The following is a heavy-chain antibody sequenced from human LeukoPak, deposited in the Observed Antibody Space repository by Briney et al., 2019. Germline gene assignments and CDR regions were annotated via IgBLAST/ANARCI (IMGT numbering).Heavy chain of an antibody. CDR2: VDPSGGST. J-gene: IGHJ3*02. V-gene: IGHV1-46*01. CDR1: GYTFSSYY. D-gene: IGHD4-17*01. CDR3: TCRLRRGPLDGFDI. Sequence: ASVKVSCKASGYTFSSYYMHWVRQAPGQGPEWVGIVDPSGGSTTYVQKFQGRVTMTRDMSTTTVYMELSSLTSEDTAMYYCTCRLRRGPLDGFDIWGQGTMVTVSS.